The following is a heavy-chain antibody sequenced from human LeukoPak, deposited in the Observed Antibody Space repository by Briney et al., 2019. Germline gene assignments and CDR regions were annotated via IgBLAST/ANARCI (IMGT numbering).Heavy chain of an antibody. D-gene: IGHD4-11*01. CDR2: IIPILRIP. Sequence: ASVSVSCKASGGTFIIYAISWVRQAPGQGGEWMGRIIPILRIPNYAQKFQGRLTITADRSTSTAYMELSSLRSEDTAVYYCAYTVTTIHGLGYWGQGTLVTVSS. CDR3: AYTVTTIHGLGY. V-gene: IGHV1-69*04. J-gene: IGHJ4*02. CDR1: GGTFIIYA.